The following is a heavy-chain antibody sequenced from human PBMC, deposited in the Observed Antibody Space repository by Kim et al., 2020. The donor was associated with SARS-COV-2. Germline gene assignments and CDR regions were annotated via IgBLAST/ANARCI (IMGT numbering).Heavy chain of an antibody. D-gene: IGHD4-17*01. CDR3: ARGAYGDVSFDY. V-gene: IGHV1-18*01. Sequence: AKKVKGRVTMTTDTPTHTPYLELWSLRSDDTAMYYCARGAYGDVSFDYWGQGTLVTVSS. J-gene: IGHJ4*02.